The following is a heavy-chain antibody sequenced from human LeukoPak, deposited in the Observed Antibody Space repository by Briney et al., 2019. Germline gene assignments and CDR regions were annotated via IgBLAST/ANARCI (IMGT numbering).Heavy chain of an antibody. CDR1: GYTFTNYA. CDR2: INPGNGDT. V-gene: IGHV1-3*01. Sequence: ASVKVSCKASGYTFTNYAIHWVRQAPGQRLEWMGWINPGNGDTKYSQKFLGRVTLSRDTSASTAYMELSSLRSEDTAVYYCARVASRRYFDLWGRGTLVTVSS. J-gene: IGHJ2*01. CDR3: ARVASRRYFDL. D-gene: IGHD2-2*01.